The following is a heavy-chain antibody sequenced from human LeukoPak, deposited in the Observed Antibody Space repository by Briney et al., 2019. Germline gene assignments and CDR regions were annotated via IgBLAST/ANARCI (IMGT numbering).Heavy chain of an antibody. CDR1: GYTFTAYY. V-gene: IGHV1-2*02. CDR2: INPKSGGT. CDR3: ASPFAFNV. Sequence: GAPVKVSCKPSGYTFTAYYMHGVRQAAGHGLEWMGWINPKSGGTSYAKNFQGRVTMPSDTSINTPYMELSRRRSDDTAVYYCASPFAFNVWGQGTMVTVSS. J-gene: IGHJ3*01.